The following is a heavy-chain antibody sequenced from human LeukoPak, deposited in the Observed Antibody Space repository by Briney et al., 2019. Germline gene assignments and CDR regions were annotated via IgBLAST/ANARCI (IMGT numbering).Heavy chain of an antibody. CDR3: ATGGIAARPPYYYYYYMDV. D-gene: IGHD6-6*01. Sequence: GASVKVSCKASGYTFTGYYMHWVRQAPGKGLEWMGGFDPEDGETIYAQKFQGRVTMTEDTSTDTAYMELSSLRSEDTAVYYCATGGIAARPPYYYYYYMDVWGKGTTVTVSS. V-gene: IGHV1-24*01. J-gene: IGHJ6*03. CDR1: GYTFTGYY. CDR2: FDPEDGET.